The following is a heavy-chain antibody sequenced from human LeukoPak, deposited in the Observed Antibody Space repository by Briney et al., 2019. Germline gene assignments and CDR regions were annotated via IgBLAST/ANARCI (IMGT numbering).Heavy chain of an antibody. V-gene: IGHV4-4*07. CDR1: GGSISSTN. CDR2: VYTSGST. Sequence: SETLSLTCGVSGGSISSTNWWSWIRQPAGKGLEWIGRVYTSGSTNYNPSLKSRVTMSVDTSKNQFSLKPNSVTAADTAVYYCAGGAWFDPWGQGTLVTVSS. J-gene: IGHJ5*02. CDR3: AGGAWFDP.